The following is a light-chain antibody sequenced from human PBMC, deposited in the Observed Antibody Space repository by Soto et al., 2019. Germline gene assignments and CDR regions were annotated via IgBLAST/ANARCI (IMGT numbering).Light chain of an antibody. J-gene: IGKJ1*01. Sequence: ESVLTQSPGTLSVSPGERVTLSCRASQSVDSAYLAWYQQKPGQAPRLLIYDASSRATGIPDRFSGRGSGTDFTLTISRLEPEDFAVYYCQQYGSSPWTFGQGTKVEIK. CDR3: QQYGSSPWT. CDR2: DAS. V-gene: IGKV3-20*01. CDR1: QSVDSAY.